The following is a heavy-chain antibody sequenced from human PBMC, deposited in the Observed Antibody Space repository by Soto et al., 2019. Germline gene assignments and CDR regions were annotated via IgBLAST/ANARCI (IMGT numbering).Heavy chain of an antibody. Sequence: ASVKVSCKASGGTFSSYAISWVRQAPGQGLEWMGEIIPIFGTANYAQKFQGRVTITADESTSTAYMELSSLRSEDTAVYYCAGTYYYDSSGYYFDYWGQGTLVTVSS. J-gene: IGHJ4*02. CDR2: IIPIFGTA. D-gene: IGHD3-22*01. CDR1: GGTFSSYA. CDR3: AGTYYYDSSGYYFDY. V-gene: IGHV1-69*13.